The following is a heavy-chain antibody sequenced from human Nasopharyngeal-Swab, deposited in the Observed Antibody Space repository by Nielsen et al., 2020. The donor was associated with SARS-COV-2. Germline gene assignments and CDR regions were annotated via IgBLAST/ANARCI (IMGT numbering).Heavy chain of an antibody. D-gene: IGHD3-10*01. CDR2: IIPILGIA. V-gene: IGHV1-69*04. Sequence: SVKVSCKASGGTFSSYAISWVRQAPGQGLEWMGMIIPILGIANYAQKFQGRVTITADKSTSTAYMELSSLRSEDTAVYYCARDVGFSAPDWGQGTLVTVSS. J-gene: IGHJ4*02. CDR3: ARDVGFSAPD. CDR1: GGTFSSYA.